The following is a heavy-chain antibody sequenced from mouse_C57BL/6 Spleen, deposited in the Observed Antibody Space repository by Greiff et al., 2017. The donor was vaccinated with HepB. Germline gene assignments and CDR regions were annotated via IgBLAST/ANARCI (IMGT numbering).Heavy chain of an antibody. V-gene: IGHV5-9*01. CDR1: GFTFSSYT. Sequence: DVMLVESGGGLVKPGGSLKLSCAASGFTFSSYTMSWVRQTPEKRLEWVATISGGGGNTYYPDSVKGRFTISRDNAKNTLYLQMSSLRSEDTALYYCARSPSPYYFDYWGQGTTLTVSS. J-gene: IGHJ2*01. CDR2: ISGGGGNT. CDR3: ARSPSPYYFDY.